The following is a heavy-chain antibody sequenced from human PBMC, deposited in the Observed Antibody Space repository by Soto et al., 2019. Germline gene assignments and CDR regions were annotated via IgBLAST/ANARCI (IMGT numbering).Heavy chain of an antibody. Sequence: QLQLQESGPGLVKPSETLSLTCTVSGGSISSSSYYWGWIRQPPGKGLEWIGSIYYSGSTYYNPSLKSRVTISVDTSKNQFSLKLSSVTAADTAVYYCARLGDYDFTFDYWGQGTLVTVSS. CDR3: ARLGDYDFTFDY. D-gene: IGHD4-17*01. J-gene: IGHJ4*02. CDR2: IYYSGST. CDR1: GGSISSSSYY. V-gene: IGHV4-39*01.